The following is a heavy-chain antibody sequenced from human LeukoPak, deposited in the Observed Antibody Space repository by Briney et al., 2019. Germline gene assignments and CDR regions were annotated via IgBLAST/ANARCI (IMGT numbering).Heavy chain of an antibody. CDR2: IIPILGIA. J-gene: IGHJ3*02. Sequence: LVKVSCKASGGTFSSYAISWVRQAPGQGLEWMGRIIPILGIANYAQKFQGRVTITADKSTSTAYMELSSLRSEDTAVYYCATLDIFGGGAQAPDDAFDIWGQGTMVTVSS. CDR1: GGTFSSYA. V-gene: IGHV1-69*04. CDR3: ATLDIFGGGAQAPDDAFDI. D-gene: IGHD3-3*01.